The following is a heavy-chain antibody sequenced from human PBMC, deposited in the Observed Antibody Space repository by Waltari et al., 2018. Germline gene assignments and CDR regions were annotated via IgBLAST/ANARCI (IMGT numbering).Heavy chain of an antibody. Sequence: EVQLVESGGGLVQPGGSLRRSCAASGFPFSSYWMHWVRQAPGKGLVWVSRINSDGSSTSYADSVKGRXTISRDNAKNTLYLQMNSLRAEDTAVYYCARAKARYSSSSDYWGQGTLVTVSS. J-gene: IGHJ4*02. CDR2: INSDGSST. CDR3: ARAKARYSSSSDY. D-gene: IGHD6-6*01. V-gene: IGHV3-74*01. CDR1: GFPFSSYW.